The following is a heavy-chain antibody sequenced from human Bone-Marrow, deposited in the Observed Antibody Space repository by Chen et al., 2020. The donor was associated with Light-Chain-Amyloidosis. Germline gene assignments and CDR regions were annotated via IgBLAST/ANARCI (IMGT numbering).Heavy chain of an antibody. Sequence: QVQLGQSGAEVKKPGASVKVSCKASGYTFTRFYIHWGRQAPGRGFEWMVLIDSKGGSTNFAQKVQGRVTMTRDTSTSTGYMGLSSLGSEDTAVYYCTRTGRWVEELDAFDIWGQGTMVTVSS. CDR1: GYTFTRFY. J-gene: IGHJ3*02. V-gene: IGHV1-46*01. CDR2: IDSKGGST. D-gene: IGHD3-10*01. CDR3: TRTGRWVEELDAFDI.